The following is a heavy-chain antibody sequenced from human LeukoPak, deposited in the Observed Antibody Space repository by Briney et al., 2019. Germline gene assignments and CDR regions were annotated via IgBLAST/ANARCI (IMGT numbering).Heavy chain of an antibody. CDR3: ARDARGYSYIDY. V-gene: IGHV1-46*02. CDR2: INPSGGGT. J-gene: IGHJ4*02. D-gene: IGHD5-18*01. CDR1: GYTFNNYY. Sequence: ASVKVSCKASGYTFNNYYMYWVRQAPGQGLEWMGMINPSGGGTSYAQKFQGRVTMTRDTSTRTVYMEVSSLKPEDTAVYYCARDARGYSYIDYWGQGTLVTVSS.